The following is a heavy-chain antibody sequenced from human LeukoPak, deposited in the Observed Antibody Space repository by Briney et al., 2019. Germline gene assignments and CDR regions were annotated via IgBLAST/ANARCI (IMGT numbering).Heavy chain of an antibody. J-gene: IGHJ6*02. CDR1: GGSISDYF. Sequence: PSETLSLICSVSGGSISDYFWSWIRQPPGKGLEWIGYIYYSGRTNYNPSLKSRVTISVDTSKNQFSLKLSSVTAADTAVYYCARDLWKDGMDVWGQGTTVTVSS. CDR3: ARDLWKDGMDV. V-gene: IGHV4-59*01. D-gene: IGHD1-1*01. CDR2: IYYSGRT.